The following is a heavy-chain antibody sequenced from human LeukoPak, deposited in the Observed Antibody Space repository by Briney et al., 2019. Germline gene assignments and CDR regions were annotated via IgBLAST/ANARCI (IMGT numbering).Heavy chain of an antibody. V-gene: IGHV3-43D*04. CDR1: GFTFDDYA. CDR3: AREWVVAASGYFDY. Sequence: PGGSLRLSCAASGFTFDDYAMHWVRQAPGKGLEWVSLISWDGGSTYYADSVKGRFTISRDNSKNSLYLQMNSLRAEDTALYYCAREWVVAASGYFDYWGQETLVTVSS. J-gene: IGHJ4*02. D-gene: IGHD2-15*01. CDR2: ISWDGGST.